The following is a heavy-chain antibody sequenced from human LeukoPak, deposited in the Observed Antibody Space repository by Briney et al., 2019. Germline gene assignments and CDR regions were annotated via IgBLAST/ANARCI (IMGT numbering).Heavy chain of an antibody. CDR3: ARGGDCSSTSCSLWDY. J-gene: IGHJ4*02. CDR1: GFTFSSYW. V-gene: IGHV3-7*01. Sequence: GGSLRLSCAASGFTFSSYWMSWVRQAPGKGLEWVANIKQDGSEKYYVDSVKGRFTISRDNAKNSLYLQMNSLRAEDTAVYYCARGGDCSSTSCSLWDYWGQGTLITVSS. D-gene: IGHD2-2*01. CDR2: IKQDGSEK.